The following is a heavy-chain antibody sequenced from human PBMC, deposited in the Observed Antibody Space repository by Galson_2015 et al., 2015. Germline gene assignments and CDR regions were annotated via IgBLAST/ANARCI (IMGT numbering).Heavy chain of an antibody. CDR3: ARDQRMYYYDSSGYPYYYYGMDV. CDR1: GFTFSSYW. V-gene: IGHV3-7*03. CDR2: IKQDGSEK. J-gene: IGHJ6*02. D-gene: IGHD3-22*01. Sequence: SLRLSCAASGFTFSSYWMSWVRQAPGKGLEWVANIKQDGSEKYYVDSVKGRFTISRDNAKNSLYLQMNSLRAEDTAVYYCARDQRMYYYDSSGYPYYYYGMDVWGQGTTVTVSS.